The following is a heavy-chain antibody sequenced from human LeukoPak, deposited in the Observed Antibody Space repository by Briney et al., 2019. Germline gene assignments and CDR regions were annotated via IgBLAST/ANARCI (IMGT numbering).Heavy chain of an antibody. J-gene: IGHJ4*02. D-gene: IGHD5-24*01. CDR1: GGTFSSYA. V-gene: IGHV1-69*05. CDR2: IIPIFGTA. Sequence: SVKVSCKASGGTFSSYAISWVRQAPGQGLEWMGGIIPIFGTANYAQKFQGRVTITTDESTSTAYMELSSLRSEDTAVYYCARLHRGLGGYNLRPFPLNFDYWGQGTLVTVSS. CDR3: ARLHRGLGGYNLRPFPLNFDY.